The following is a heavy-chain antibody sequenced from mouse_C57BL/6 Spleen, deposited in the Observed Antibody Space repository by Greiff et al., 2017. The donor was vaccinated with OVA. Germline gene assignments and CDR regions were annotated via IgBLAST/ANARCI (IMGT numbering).Heavy chain of an antibody. CDR1: GYTFTSYW. Sequence: VQLQQPGAELVKPGASVKLSCKASGYTFTSYWMHWVKQRPGQGLEWIGMIHPNSGSTNSNEKFKSKATLTVDKSSSTAYMQLSSLTSEDSAVYYCANLDSSGFAYWGQGTLVTVSA. D-gene: IGHD3-2*01. V-gene: IGHV1-64*01. CDR2: IHPNSGST. J-gene: IGHJ3*01. CDR3: ANLDSSGFAY.